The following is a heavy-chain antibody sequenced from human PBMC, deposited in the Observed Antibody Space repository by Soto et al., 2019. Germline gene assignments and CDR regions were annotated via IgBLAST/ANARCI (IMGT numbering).Heavy chain of an antibody. D-gene: IGHD2-2*01. J-gene: IGHJ6*02. CDR2: ISGSGGST. V-gene: IGHV3-23*01. Sequence: IWISQKPGKGLEWVSAISGSGGSTYYGDSVKGRFTISRDNSKNTLYLQMNSLRAEDTAVFYRAKDPGFIVVALPVVWLQGTTDTVTS. CDR3: AKDPGFIVVALPVV.